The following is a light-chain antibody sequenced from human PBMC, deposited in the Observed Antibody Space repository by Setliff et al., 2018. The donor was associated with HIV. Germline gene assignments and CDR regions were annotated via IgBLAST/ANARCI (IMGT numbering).Light chain of an antibody. V-gene: IGLV2-14*01. CDR2: EVT. Sequence: QSALAQAASVSGSPGQSITIFCIGTSSDIGGYEYVSWYQQHPGEAPKLIIYEVTNRPSGVSSRFSGSKSGNTASLTISGLQAEDEADYYCSSYRRTNTWVFGGGTQLTVL. J-gene: IGLJ3*02. CDR3: SSYRRTNTWV. CDR1: SSDIGGYEY.